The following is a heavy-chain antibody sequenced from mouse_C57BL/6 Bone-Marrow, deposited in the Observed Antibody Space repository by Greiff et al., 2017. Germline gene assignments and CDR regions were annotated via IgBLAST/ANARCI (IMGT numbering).Heavy chain of an antibody. V-gene: IGHV1-54*01. CDR3: ARGGRRAWFAY. Sequence: VQLVESGAELVRPGTSVKVSCKASGYAFTNYLIEWVKQRPGQGLEWIGVINPGSGGTNYNEKFKGKATLTADKSSSTAYMQLSSLTSEDSAVYFCARGGRRAWFAYWGQGTLVTVSA. J-gene: IGHJ3*01. CDR2: INPGSGGT. CDR1: GYAFTNYL.